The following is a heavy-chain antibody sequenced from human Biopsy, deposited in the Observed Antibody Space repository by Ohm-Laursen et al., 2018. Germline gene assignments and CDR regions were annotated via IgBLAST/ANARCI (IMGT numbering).Heavy chain of an antibody. CDR3: VRSRAGGATWGMDV. D-gene: IGHD3-16*01. J-gene: IGHJ6*02. Sequence: SVKVSCKASGDAFLGYYLHWVRQAPGQGLEWMGSIYPNSGDTDFAQKFQGRVSMTRDTSVSTAYVEVTSLRSDDTAVYYCVRSRAGGATWGMDVWGQGTTVTVSS. V-gene: IGHV1-2*02. CDR2: IYPNSGDT. CDR1: GDAFLGYY.